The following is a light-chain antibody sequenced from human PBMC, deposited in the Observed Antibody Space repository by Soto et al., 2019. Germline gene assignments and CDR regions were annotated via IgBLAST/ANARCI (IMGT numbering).Light chain of an antibody. CDR2: WAS. Sequence: DIVMTQSPDSLAVSLGERATINCKSSQSVFYNFNSKNYLAWYQQKPGQPPKLLVHWASIRESGVPERFSGSWSATDFTLTISSLQADDVADYYCQQSYISPPTFCGGTKVQIK. CDR3: QQSYISPPT. CDR1: QSVFYNFNSKNY. J-gene: IGKJ4*01. V-gene: IGKV4-1*01.